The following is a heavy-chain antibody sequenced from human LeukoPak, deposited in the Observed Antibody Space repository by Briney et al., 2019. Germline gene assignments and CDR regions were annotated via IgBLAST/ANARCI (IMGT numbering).Heavy chain of an antibody. CDR2: ISGYNGNT. CDR1: SYTFSRYG. J-gene: IGHJ5*02. V-gene: IGHV1-18*01. CDR3: ARDYGANWFDP. D-gene: IGHD4-17*01. Sequence: ASVKVSCKASSYTFSRYGISWVRQAPGQGLEWMGWISGYNGNTNYAQKFLGRVSMTADTSTSTAYMELRSLRSDDTAVYYCARDYGANWFDPWGQGTLVTVSS.